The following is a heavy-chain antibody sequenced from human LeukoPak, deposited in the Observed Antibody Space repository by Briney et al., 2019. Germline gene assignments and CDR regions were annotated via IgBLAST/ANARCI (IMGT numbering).Heavy chain of an antibody. Sequence: PGGSLRLSCAASGFTFDDYAMHWVRQAPGKGLEWVSVISGSGGSTYYADSVRGRFTISRDNSKNTLYLQMNSLRAEDTAVYYCARVRRREANVGAFDPWGQGTLVTVSS. CDR1: GFTFDDYA. CDR3: ARVRRREANVGAFDP. D-gene: IGHD1-26*01. J-gene: IGHJ5*02. V-gene: IGHV3-23*01. CDR2: ISGSGGST.